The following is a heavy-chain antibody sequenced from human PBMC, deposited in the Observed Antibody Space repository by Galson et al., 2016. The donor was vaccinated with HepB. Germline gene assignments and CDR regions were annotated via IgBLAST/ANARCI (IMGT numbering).Heavy chain of an antibody. D-gene: IGHD5-24*01. V-gene: IGHV3-23*01. CDR2: ISGSGGST. CDR1: GFTFSIHA. J-gene: IGHJ3*02. CDR3: AKPLPSMNGYRWDPFDI. Sequence: SLRLSCAASGFTFSIHAMSWVRQAPGKGLEWVSAISGSGGSTYYADSVKGRFTISRDNSKNTLHLQMNSLRAEDTAVYYCAKPLPSMNGYRWDPFDIWGQGTMVTVSS.